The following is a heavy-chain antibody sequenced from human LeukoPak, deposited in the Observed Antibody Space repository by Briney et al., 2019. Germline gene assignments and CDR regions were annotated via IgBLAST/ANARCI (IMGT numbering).Heavy chain of an antibody. CDR3: ARREGTEDY. J-gene: IGHJ4*01. D-gene: IGHD2-8*02. CDR1: GGSFNGYY. CDR2: INHSGST. V-gene: IGHV4-34*01. Sequence: SETLSLTCAVYGGSFNGYYCSWIRQPPGKGLEWIGEINHSGSTNYNPSLKSRVTISVDASKNQFSLKLTSVTAADTAVYYCARREGTEDYWGQEPWSPSLQ.